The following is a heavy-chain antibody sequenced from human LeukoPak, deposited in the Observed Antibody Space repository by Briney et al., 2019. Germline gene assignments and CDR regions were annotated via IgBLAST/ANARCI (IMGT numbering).Heavy chain of an antibody. V-gene: IGHV4-34*01. CDR3: AILRYFDWFDY. J-gene: IGHJ4*02. Sequence: PSETLSLTCAVYGVSFSGYYWSWIRQPPGKGLEWIGEINHSGSTNYNPSLKSRVTISVDTSKSQFSLKLSSVTAADTAVYYCAILRYFDWFDYWGQGTLVTVSS. D-gene: IGHD3-9*01. CDR2: INHSGST. CDR1: GVSFSGYY.